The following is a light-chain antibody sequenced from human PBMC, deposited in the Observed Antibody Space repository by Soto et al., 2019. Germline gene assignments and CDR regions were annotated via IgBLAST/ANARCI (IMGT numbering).Light chain of an antibody. CDR1: QGISAW. J-gene: IGKJ5*01. Sequence: DSHMTQSPSSVSASVGDRVTITCRASQGISAWLAWYQQKPGKAPKLLIYAASRLQSGVPSTFSGSGLGTYFTLTNSTVQPEYSANYYYQQANCFPLSFGQGTRLEIK. CDR2: AAS. CDR3: QQANCFPLS. V-gene: IGKV1-12*01.